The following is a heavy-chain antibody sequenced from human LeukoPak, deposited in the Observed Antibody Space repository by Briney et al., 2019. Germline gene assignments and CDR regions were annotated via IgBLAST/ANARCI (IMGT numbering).Heavy chain of an antibody. Sequence: GASVKVSCKASGYTFTSYYMHWVRQAPGQGLEWMGIINPSGGSTSYAHKFQGRVTMPGNTATSTVYMGLRSLRSEDTAVYYCARVSGEGDYWGQGTLVTVSS. J-gene: IGHJ4*02. D-gene: IGHD7-27*01. CDR3: ARVSGEGDY. CDR1: GYTFTSYY. CDR2: INPSGGST. V-gene: IGHV1-46*03.